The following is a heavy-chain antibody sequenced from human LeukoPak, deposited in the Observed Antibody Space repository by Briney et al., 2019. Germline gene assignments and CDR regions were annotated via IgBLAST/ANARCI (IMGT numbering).Heavy chain of an antibody. D-gene: IGHD6-19*01. Sequence: GGSLRLSCAASGFTFSSYAMSWVRQGPGKGLEWVSATSTSGGSTYYADSVKGRFTISRDNSKNTLYLQMNSLRAEDTAVYYCAKRIAVAGPYFDYWGQGTLVTVSS. J-gene: IGHJ4*02. CDR3: AKRIAVAGPYFDY. CDR2: TSTSGGST. V-gene: IGHV3-23*01. CDR1: GFTFSSYA.